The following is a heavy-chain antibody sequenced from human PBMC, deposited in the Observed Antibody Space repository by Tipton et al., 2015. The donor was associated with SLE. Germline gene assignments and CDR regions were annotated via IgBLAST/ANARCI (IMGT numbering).Heavy chain of an antibody. CDR2: IFRSGNA. CDR3: AREPWELLYGQYHFTDV. CDR1: GGSINSGDYS. V-gene: IGHV4-30-2*01. D-gene: IGHD1-26*01. Sequence: LRLSCAVSGGSINSGDYSWSWIRRPPGKGLEWIGYIFRSGNAYYNPSLKSRVTISLDMSTNQFSLRLDSATAADTAVYYCAREPWELLYGQYHFTDVWGKGTTVTVSS. J-gene: IGHJ6*03.